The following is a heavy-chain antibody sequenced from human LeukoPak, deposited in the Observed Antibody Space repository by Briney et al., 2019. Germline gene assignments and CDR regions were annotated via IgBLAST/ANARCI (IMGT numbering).Heavy chain of an antibody. CDR2: ISGNSAFI. D-gene: IGHD6-19*01. CDR3: ARGHTSGWSNFDC. V-gene: IGHV3-21*01. Sequence: GGSLRLSCAASGFTFNTYAMTWVRQAPGKGLEWVSSISGNSAFIYYADSVRGRFTISRDNAKYSLYLQMSSLRAEDTAVYYCARGHTSGWSNFDCWGLGTLVTVSS. J-gene: IGHJ4*02. CDR1: GFTFNTYA.